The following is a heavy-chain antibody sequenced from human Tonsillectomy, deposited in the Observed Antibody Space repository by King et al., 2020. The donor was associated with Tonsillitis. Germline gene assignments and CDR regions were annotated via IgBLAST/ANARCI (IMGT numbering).Heavy chain of an antibody. CDR2: ISYDGSNK. V-gene: IGHV3-30*18. CDR1: GFTFSSYG. CDR3: AKHRLNMGRNFDY. D-gene: IGHD1-26*01. J-gene: IGHJ4*02. Sequence: VQLVESGGGVVQPGRSLRLSCAASGFTFSSYGMHWVRQAPGKGLEWVAVISYDGSNKYYADSVKGRFTISRDNSKNTLYLQMNSLRAEDTAVYYCAKHRLNMGRNFDYWGQGTLVTVSS.